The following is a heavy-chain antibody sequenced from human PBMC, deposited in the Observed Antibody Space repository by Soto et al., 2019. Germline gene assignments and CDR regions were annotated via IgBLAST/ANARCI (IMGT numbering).Heavy chain of an antibody. CDR2: IYYSGST. D-gene: IGHD3-10*01. V-gene: IGHV4-59*01. Sequence: SETLSLTCTVSGGSISSYYWSWIRQPPGKGLEWIGYIYYSGSTNYNPSLKSRVTISVDTSKNQFSLKLSSVTAADTAVYYCARDNYYGSGSSNYYMDVWGKGTTVTVSS. J-gene: IGHJ6*03. CDR1: GGSISSYY. CDR3: ARDNYYGSGSSNYYMDV.